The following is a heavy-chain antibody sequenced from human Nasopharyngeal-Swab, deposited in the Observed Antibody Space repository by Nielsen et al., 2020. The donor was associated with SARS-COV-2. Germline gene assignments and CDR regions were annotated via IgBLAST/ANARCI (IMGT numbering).Heavy chain of an antibody. Sequence: GESPKISCAASGFTVSSNYMSWVRQAPGKGLEWVSVIYSGGSTYYADSVKGRFTISRDNSKNTLYLQMNSLRAEDTAVYYCARVKTGVFDYWGQGTLVTVSS. CDR3: ARVKTGVFDY. V-gene: IGHV3-53*01. D-gene: IGHD7-27*01. J-gene: IGHJ4*02. CDR1: GFTVSSNY. CDR2: IYSGGST.